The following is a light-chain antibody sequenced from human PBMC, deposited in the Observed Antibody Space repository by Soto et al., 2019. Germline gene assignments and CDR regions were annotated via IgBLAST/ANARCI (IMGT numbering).Light chain of an antibody. CDR3: MQALQTPSDT. J-gene: IGKJ2*01. V-gene: IGKV2-28*01. CDR1: QSLLHSNGYNY. CDR2: LGS. Sequence: DLVTTQSPLSLPVTPGEPASISCRSSQSLLHSNGYNYLDWYLQQPGQCPQLLSFLGSNRASGVPDRYSGSGSGTDFTLKISRVEAVQLGVYYCMQALQTPSDTFGQGTKLEIK.